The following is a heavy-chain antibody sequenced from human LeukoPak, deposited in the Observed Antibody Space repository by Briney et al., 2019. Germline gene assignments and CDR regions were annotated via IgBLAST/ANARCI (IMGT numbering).Heavy chain of an antibody. Sequence: PGGSLRLSCAASGFTFSNYAMSWVRQAPGKGLEWVSVISGSGGSTYYAASVQGRFTISRDNSKNTLYLQMNSLRAEDTAVYYCAKDLGGGSGCYDLWGRGTLVTVSS. V-gene: IGHV3-23*01. CDR1: GFTFSNYA. D-gene: IGHD6-19*01. CDR3: AKDLGGGSGCYDL. J-gene: IGHJ2*01. CDR2: ISGSGGST.